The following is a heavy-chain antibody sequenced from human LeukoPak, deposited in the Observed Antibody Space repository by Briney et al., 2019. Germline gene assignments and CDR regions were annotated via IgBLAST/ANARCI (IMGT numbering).Heavy chain of an antibody. CDR1: GFTFSSYG. CDR2: IRYDGSNK. D-gene: IGHD1-14*01. CDR3: TSEGNRLG. Sequence: GGSLRLSCAASGFTFSSYGMHWVRQAPGKGLEWVAFIRYDGSNKYYADSVKGRFTISRDNSKNTLYLQMNSLKTEDTAVYYCTSEGNRLGWGQGTLVTVSS. V-gene: IGHV3-30*02. J-gene: IGHJ4*02.